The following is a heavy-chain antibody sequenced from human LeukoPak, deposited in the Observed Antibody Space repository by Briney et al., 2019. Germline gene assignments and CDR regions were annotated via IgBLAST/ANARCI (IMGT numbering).Heavy chain of an antibody. V-gene: IGHV4-34*01. Sequence: KTSETLSLTCAVYGGSLRGYYWSWIRQPPGRGLEGLGEINHSGSTNYNPSLKSRVTISVDTSKNQFSLKLSSVTAADTAVYYCARLRAGRGRYYYGSGSYYNHNCFDRWGQGTLVTVSS. CDR1: GGSLRGYY. CDR3: ARLRAGRGRYYYGSGSYYNHNCFDR. CDR2: INHSGST. J-gene: IGHJ5*02. D-gene: IGHD3-10*01.